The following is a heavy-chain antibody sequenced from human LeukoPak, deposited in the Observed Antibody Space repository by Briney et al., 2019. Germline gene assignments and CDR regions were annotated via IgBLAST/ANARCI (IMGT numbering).Heavy chain of an antibody. D-gene: IGHD2-21*02. Sequence: GASVKVSCKASGDTFTHYYLHWVRQAPGQGLESMGWINPNRGGTNSVQNFQGRVTMTRDTSISTAYMELSRLSYGDTAVYYCARAYTDLAWVDYWGQGTLVTVSS. CDR3: ARAYTDLAWVDY. V-gene: IGHV1-2*02. CDR2: INPNRGGT. CDR1: GDTFTHYY. J-gene: IGHJ4*02.